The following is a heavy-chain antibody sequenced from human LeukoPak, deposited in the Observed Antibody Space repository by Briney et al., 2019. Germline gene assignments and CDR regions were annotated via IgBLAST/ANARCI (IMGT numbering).Heavy chain of an antibody. CDR2: IYYSGST. Sequence: SETLSLTCTVSGGSISSYYWNWIRQPPGKGLEWIGYIYYSGSTNYNPSLKSRVTISVDTSKNQFSLKLSSVTAADTAVYYCARVSPIPPGRSFDYWGQGTLVTVSS. V-gene: IGHV4-59*01. CDR3: ARVSPIPPGRSFDY. J-gene: IGHJ4*02. D-gene: IGHD2-8*02. CDR1: GGSISSYY.